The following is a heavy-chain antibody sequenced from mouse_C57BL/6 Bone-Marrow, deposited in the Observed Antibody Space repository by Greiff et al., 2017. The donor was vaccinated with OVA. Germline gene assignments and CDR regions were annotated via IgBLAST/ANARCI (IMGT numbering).Heavy chain of an antibody. Sequence: EVKVVESGGGLVKPGGSLKLSCAASGFTFSSYAMSWVRQTPEKRLEWVATISDGGSYTYYPDNVKGRFTISRDNAKNNLYLQMSHLKSEDTAMYYCARDNDYYGSSSWFAYWGQGTLVTVSA. CDR1: GFTFSSYA. CDR2: ISDGGSYT. D-gene: IGHD1-1*01. CDR3: ARDNDYYGSSSWFAY. V-gene: IGHV5-4*01. J-gene: IGHJ3*01.